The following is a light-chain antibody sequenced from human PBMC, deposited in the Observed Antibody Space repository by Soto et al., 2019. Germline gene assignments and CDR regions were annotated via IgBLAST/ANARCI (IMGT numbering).Light chain of an antibody. J-gene: IGLJ1*01. CDR1: STDVGGYNY. Sequence: QSVLTQPASVSGSAGQSITISCTGTSTDVGGYNYVSWYQQHPGKVPKLIIYEVSNRPSGVTSRFSGSKSGNTASLTISGLQAEDEADYHCQSYDSALSALYVFGTGTKVTVL. CDR3: QSYDSALSALYV. V-gene: IGLV2-14*01. CDR2: EVS.